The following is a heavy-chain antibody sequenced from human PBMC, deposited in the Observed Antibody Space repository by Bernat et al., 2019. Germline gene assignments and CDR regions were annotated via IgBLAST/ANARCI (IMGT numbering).Heavy chain of an antibody. D-gene: IGHD2-15*01. CDR1: GFSFTIHG. J-gene: IGHJ4*02. Sequence: QVQLVESGGGVVQPGRSLRLSRAASGFSFTIHGMHWVRQAPGKGLEWVAVISYDGRNKYYADSVKSRFTICGDNSKNTLYLQMNSLGAEDTAVYYCAKERYCSGSSCSNVIDYWGQGTLVTVSS. CDR3: AKERYCSGSSCSNVIDY. CDR2: ISYDGRNK. V-gene: IGHV3-30*18.